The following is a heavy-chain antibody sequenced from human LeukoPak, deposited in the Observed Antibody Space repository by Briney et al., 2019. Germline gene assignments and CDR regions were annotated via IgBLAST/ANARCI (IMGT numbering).Heavy chain of an antibody. J-gene: IGHJ3*02. CDR2: IYYSGST. D-gene: IGHD3-16*02. CDR3: ATDYVWGSYRDDAFDI. V-gene: IGHV4-30-4*08. CDR1: GGSISSGDYY. Sequence: PSQTLSLTCTVSGGSISSGDYYWSWIRQRPGKGLEWIGYIYYSGSTYYNPSLKGRVTISVDTSKNQFSLKLSSVTAADTAVYYCATDYVWGSYRDDAFDIWGQGTMVTVSS.